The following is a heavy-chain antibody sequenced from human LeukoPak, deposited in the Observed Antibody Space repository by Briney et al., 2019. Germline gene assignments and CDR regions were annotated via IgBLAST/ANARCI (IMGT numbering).Heavy chain of an antibody. V-gene: IGHV1-69*13. CDR1: GGTFSSYS. D-gene: IGHD3-10*01. Sequence: ASVKVSCKASGGTFSSYSISWVRQAPGQGLEWMGGIIPIFGTPNYAQKFQGRVTIIADESTSTAYMELSSLRSEDTAVYYCARGRFGLLWFGELERWGQGTLVTVSS. J-gene: IGHJ4*02. CDR3: ARGRFGLLWFGELER. CDR2: IIPIFGTP.